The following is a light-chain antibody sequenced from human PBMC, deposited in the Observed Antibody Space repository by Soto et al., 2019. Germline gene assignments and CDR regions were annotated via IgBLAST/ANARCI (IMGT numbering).Light chain of an antibody. CDR2: DVS. CDR1: SSDVGGYNY. CDR3: SSYTSSSNPLYV. J-gene: IGLJ1*01. Sequence: QSALTEPASVSGSPGQSITISCTGTSSDVGGYNYVSWYQQHPGKAPKLMIYDVSNRPSGVSNRFSGSTSGNTASLTISGLQAEDEADYYCSSYTSSSNPLYVFGTGTKVTVL. V-gene: IGLV2-14*01.